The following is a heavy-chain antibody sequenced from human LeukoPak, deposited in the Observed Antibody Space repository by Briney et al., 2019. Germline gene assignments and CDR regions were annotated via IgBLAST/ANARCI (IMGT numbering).Heavy chain of an antibody. D-gene: IGHD3-22*01. Sequence: GGSLRLSCAASGFTFSSYALHWVRQAPGKGLEWVAVISYDGSSKYYADSVKSRFTISRDNSKNTLYLQMNSLRAEDTAVYYCARDFADYYDSSDNYYYYGMDVWGQGTTVTVSS. J-gene: IGHJ6*02. CDR2: ISYDGSSK. V-gene: IGHV3-30-3*01. CDR1: GFTFSSYA. CDR3: ARDFADYYDSSDNYYYYGMDV.